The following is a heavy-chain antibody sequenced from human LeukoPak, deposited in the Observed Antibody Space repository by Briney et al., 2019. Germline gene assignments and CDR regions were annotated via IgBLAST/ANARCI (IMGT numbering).Heavy chain of an antibody. D-gene: IGHD4-11*01. CDR1: GGAFSNYA. CDR2: IIPLFRTP. V-gene: IGHV1-69*13. J-gene: IGHJ4*02. Sequence: ASVKVSCKASGGAFSNYATSWVRQAPGQGLEWMGGIIPLFRTPNYAQRFLGRITITADESTKTVFMELRSLRSDDTAMYYCATMYDSNSHYLRDFDYWGQGTLVTVSS. CDR3: ATMYDSNSHYLRDFDY.